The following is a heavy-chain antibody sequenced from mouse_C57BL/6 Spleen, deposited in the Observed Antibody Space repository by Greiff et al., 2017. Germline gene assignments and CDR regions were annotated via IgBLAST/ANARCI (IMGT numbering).Heavy chain of an antibody. V-gene: IGHV5-9*01. CDR1: GFTFSSYT. Sequence: EVKLMESGGGLVKPGGSLKLSCAASGFTFSSYTMSWVRQTPEKRLEWVATISGGGGNTYYPDSVKGRFTISRDNAKNTLYLQMSSLRSEDTALYYCARPGRYLYYFDYWGQGTTLTVSS. CDR3: ARPGRYLYYFDY. CDR2: ISGGGGNT. D-gene: IGHD1-1*01. J-gene: IGHJ2*01.